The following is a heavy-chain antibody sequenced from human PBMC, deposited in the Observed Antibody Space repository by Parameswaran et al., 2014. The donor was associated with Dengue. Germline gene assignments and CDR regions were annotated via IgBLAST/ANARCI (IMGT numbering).Heavy chain of an antibody. CDR3: AAQWLVTPDYYYYYGMDV. V-gene: IGHV3-23*01. D-gene: IGHD6-19*01. Sequence: RWIRQPPGKGLEWVSAISGSGGSTYYADSVKGRFTISRDNSKNTLYLQMNSLRAEDTAVYYCAAQWLVTPDYYYYYGMDVWGQGTTVTVSS. J-gene: IGHJ6*02. CDR2: ISGSGGST.